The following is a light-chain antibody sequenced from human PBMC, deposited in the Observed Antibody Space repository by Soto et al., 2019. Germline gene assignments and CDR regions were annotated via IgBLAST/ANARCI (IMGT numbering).Light chain of an antibody. CDR2: AAS. Sequence: DIRMTQSPSSLSASVGDRVTITCRASQSISSYLNWYQQKPGKAPKLLIYAASSLQSGVPSRFSGSGSGTDFTLTISSLQPEDFATYYGQQSYSTPLTFGGGTKVEIK. J-gene: IGKJ4*01. V-gene: IGKV1-39*01. CDR1: QSISSY. CDR3: QQSYSTPLT.